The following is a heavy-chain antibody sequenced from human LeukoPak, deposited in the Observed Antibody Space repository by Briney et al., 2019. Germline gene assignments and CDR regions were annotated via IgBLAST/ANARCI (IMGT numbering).Heavy chain of an antibody. D-gene: IGHD5-12*01. Sequence: GGSLRLSCAASGFTLSSYDMSWVRQAPGKGLEWVAATSGSGGNTYYADSVKGRFTISRDNSKNTLYLQMNSLRAEDTAVYYCAKECSGYDFDYWGQGTLVTVSS. V-gene: IGHV3-23*01. J-gene: IGHJ4*02. CDR3: AKECSGYDFDY. CDR1: GFTLSSYD. CDR2: TSGSGGNT.